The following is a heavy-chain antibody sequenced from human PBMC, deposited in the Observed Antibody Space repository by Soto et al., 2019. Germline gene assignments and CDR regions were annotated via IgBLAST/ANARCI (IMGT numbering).Heavy chain of an antibody. CDR3: ARSSGYSSSRFDS. Sequence: PSETLSLTCTVSGGSISSYYWSWIRQPPGKGLEWIGYIYYSGSTNYNPSLKSRVTISVDTSKNQFSLKLSSVTAADTAVYYCARSSGYSSSRFDSWGQVILVTFSS. V-gene: IGHV4-59*01. D-gene: IGHD6-13*01. J-gene: IGHJ4*02. CDR1: GGSISSYY. CDR2: IYYSGST.